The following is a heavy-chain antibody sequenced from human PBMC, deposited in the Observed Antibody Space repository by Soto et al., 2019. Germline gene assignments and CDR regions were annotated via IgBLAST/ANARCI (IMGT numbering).Heavy chain of an antibody. CDR2: ISAYNGNT. V-gene: IGHV1-18*01. D-gene: IGHD3-22*01. J-gene: IGHJ4*02. CDR1: AYTFTSYG. Sequence: SVKVSCNSSAYTFTSYGISWVRQAPGQGLEWMGWISAYNGNTNYAQKLQGGVTMTTDTSTSTAYMELRSLRSDDTAVYYCARDATTLTYYYDSSGYRNFDYWGQGTLVTVSS. CDR3: ARDATTLTYYYDSSGYRNFDY.